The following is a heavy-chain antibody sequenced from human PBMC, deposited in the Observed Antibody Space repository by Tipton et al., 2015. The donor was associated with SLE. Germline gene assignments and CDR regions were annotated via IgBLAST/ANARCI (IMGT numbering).Heavy chain of an antibody. J-gene: IGHJ4*02. CDR1: GGSISSSSYY. Sequence: TLSLTCTLSGGSISSSSYYWGWIRQPPGKGLEWIGEIYHSGSTTYNPSLKSRVTISVDTSKNTFSLRLRSVTAADTAVYYCARVDSNNYFFLEYWGQGTLVTVSS. D-gene: IGHD3-22*01. CDR2: IYHSGST. CDR3: ARVDSNNYFFLEY. V-gene: IGHV4-39*07.